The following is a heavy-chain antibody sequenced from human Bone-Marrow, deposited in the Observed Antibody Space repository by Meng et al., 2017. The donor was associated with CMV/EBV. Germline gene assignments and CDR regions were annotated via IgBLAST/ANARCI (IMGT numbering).Heavy chain of an antibody. Sequence: GESLKISCAASGFTFSSYAMSWVRQAPGKGLEWVSAISGSGGSTHFADSVKGRFTISRDNSKNTLYLQMNSLRAEDTAVYYCAKAGGIVVVPAAIGHYYYGMDVWGQGTTVTVSS. J-gene: IGHJ6*02. D-gene: IGHD2-2*01. V-gene: IGHV3-23*01. CDR2: ISGSGGST. CDR3: AKAGGIVVVPAAIGHYYYGMDV. CDR1: GFTFSSYA.